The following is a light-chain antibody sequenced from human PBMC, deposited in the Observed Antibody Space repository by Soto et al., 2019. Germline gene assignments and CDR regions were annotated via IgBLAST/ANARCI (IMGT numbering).Light chain of an antibody. CDR2: EVT. J-gene: IGLJ2*01. V-gene: IGLV2-8*01. CDR3: SSYAGSEMGV. Sequence: QSALTQPPSASGSPGQSVTISCTGTSSDVGGYNYVSWYQHHPGKAPKLMIYEVTKRPSGVPDRFSGSKSGNTASLTVSGLQAEDEANYYCSSYAGSEMGVFGGGTKLTVL. CDR1: SSDVGGYNY.